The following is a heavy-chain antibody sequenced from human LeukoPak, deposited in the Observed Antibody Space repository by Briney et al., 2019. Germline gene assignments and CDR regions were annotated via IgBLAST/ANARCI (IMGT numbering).Heavy chain of an antibody. J-gene: IGHJ4*02. D-gene: IGHD1-7*01. V-gene: IGHV3-23*01. CDR2: ISASGGST. Sequence: PGGSLRLSCAASGFTFSSNAVTWVRQPPGKGLEWVSTISASGGSTFYADSVKGRFTISRDSSKNALFLQLNSLRAEDTAVYFCTKLIGTNNYWDQGTLVTVSS. CDR1: GFTFSSNA. CDR3: TKLIGTNNY.